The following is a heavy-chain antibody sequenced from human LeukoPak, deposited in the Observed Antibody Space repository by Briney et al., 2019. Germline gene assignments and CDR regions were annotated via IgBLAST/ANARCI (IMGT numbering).Heavy chain of an antibody. D-gene: IGHD3-3*01. Sequence: ASVKVSCKVSGHTLTELSMHWVRQAPGKGLEWMGGFDPEDGEPIYAQKFQGRVTMTEDTSTDTAYKDLSSLISEDTAMYYCATDGPGWNGAFHIWGQGTMVTVSS. V-gene: IGHV1-24*01. CDR1: GHTLTELS. CDR2: FDPEDGEP. CDR3: ATDGPGWNGAFHI. J-gene: IGHJ3*02.